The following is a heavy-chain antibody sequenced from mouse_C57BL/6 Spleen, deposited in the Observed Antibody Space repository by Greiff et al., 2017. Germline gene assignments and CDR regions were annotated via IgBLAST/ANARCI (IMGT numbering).Heavy chain of an antibody. CDR2: IDPSDSYT. D-gene: IGHD3-1*01. Sequence: QVQLKQPGAELVRPGTSVKLSCKASGYTFTSYWMHWVKQRPGQGLEWIGVIDPSDSYTNYNQKFKGKATLTVDTSSSTAYMQLSSLTSEDSAVYYCARQGGRRGYFDVWGTGTTVTVSS. V-gene: IGHV1-59*01. CDR1: GYTFTSYW. J-gene: IGHJ1*03. CDR3: ARQGGRRGYFDV.